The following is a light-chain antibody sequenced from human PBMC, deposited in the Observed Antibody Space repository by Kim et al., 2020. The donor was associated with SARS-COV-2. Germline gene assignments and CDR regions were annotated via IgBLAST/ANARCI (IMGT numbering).Light chain of an antibody. CDR2: DAA. CDR3: QKRGHWLT. J-gene: IGKJ4*01. CDR1: VRGITY. Sequence: CLEPGDRPTLTCRASVRGITYVAWYKQKRGQAPRRLIYDAATRAIGMATRVSGSGCGREFTLTSSSLEHEEFLVYYCQKRGHWLTFGGGTKVDIK. V-gene: IGKV3-11*02.